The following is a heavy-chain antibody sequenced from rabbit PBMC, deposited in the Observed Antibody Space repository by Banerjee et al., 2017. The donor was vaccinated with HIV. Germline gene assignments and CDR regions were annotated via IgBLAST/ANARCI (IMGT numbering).Heavy chain of an antibody. Sequence: QEQLEESGGDLVKPEGSLTLTCTASGFSFSSSYYMCWVRQAPGKGLEWIGCIYTGSSGSTYYASWAKGRFTISKTSSTTVTLQMTSLTVADTAIYSCAREGFWGPGTLVTVS. CDR1: GFSFSSSYY. CDR3: AREGF. V-gene: IGHV1S45*01. CDR2: IYTGSSGST. J-gene: IGHJ3*01.